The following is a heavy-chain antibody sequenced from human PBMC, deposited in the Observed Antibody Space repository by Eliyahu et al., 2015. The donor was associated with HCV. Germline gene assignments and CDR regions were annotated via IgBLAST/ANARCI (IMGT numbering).Heavy chain of an antibody. V-gene: IGHV3-11*01. CDR1: GFXFSDYY. Sequence: QVQLVESGGGLVKPGGSLXLXXXASGFXFSDYYVSWIRQAPGKGLEWVSYISSSGRTIYYADSVKGRFTISRDNAKNSVYLQMNRLRAEDTAVYYCAREGYGDHDRYFDYWGQGTLVTVSS. D-gene: IGHD4-17*01. CDR2: ISSSGRTI. J-gene: IGHJ4*02. CDR3: AREGYGDHDRYFDY.